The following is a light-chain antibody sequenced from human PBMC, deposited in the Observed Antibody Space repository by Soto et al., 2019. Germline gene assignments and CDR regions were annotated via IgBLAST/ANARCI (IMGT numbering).Light chain of an antibody. CDR1: QSVSSRY. J-gene: IGKJ1*01. Sequence: EMVIKQAPGTLSTYPAKRATLSFRAIQSVSSRYLAWYQQKPGQAPRLLIYGASNRATGIQARFSGSGSGTDFTLTISNLEPEDFAVYYCQQHSHWPPRRFGQGTNVEI. CDR2: GAS. V-gene: IGKV3-11*01. CDR3: QQHSHWPPRR.